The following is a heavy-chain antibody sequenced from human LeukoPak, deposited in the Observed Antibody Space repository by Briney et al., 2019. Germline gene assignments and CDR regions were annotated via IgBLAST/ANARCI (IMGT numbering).Heavy chain of an antibody. D-gene: IGHD3-10*01. CDR1: GFTFSSYA. Sequence: GGSLRLSCAASGFTFSSYAMSWVRQAPGKGLEWVSAISGSGGSTYYADSVKGRFTISRDNSKNTLYLQMNSLRAEDTAVYYCAKVKRGSGSYYTENWFDPWGQGTLVTVSS. J-gene: IGHJ5*02. V-gene: IGHV3-23*01. CDR3: AKVKRGSGSYYTENWFDP. CDR2: ISGSGGST.